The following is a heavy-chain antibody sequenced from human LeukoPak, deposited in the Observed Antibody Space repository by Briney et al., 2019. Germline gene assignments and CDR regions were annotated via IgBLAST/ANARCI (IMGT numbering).Heavy chain of an antibody. J-gene: IGHJ4*02. CDR3: ARDDLGIGSRGGGDY. D-gene: IGHD7-27*01. Sequence: ASVKVSCKASGYTFTNYGISWVRQAPGQGLEWMGWISAYNGNTNNAQKLQDRVTMTTDTSTSTAYMELRSLGSDDTAVYYCARDDLGIGSRGGGDYWGQGTLVTVSS. CDR1: GYTFTNYG. V-gene: IGHV1-18*01. CDR2: ISAYNGNT.